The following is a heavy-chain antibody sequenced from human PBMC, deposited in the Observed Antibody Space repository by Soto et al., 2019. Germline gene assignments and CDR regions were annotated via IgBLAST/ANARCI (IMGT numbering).Heavy chain of an antibody. D-gene: IGHD3-22*01. Sequence: EVQLVESGGGLVKPGGSLRLSCAASGFTFSSYSMNWVRQAPVKGLEWVSSISSSSSYIYYADSVKGRFTISRDNAKNSLYLQMNSLRAEDTAVYYCAGLTSYDSSGYYRYWGQGTVVTVSS. CDR3: AGLTSYDSSGYYRY. CDR2: ISSSSSYI. CDR1: GFTFSSYS. V-gene: IGHV3-21*01. J-gene: IGHJ4*02.